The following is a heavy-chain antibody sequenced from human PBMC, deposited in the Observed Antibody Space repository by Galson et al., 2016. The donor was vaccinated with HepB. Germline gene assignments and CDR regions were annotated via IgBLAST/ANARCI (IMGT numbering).Heavy chain of an antibody. CDR1: GFTFSTYT. CDR2: ISSSSTTI. Sequence: SLRLSCAASGFTFSTYTMNWVRQAPGKGLEWVLYISSSSTTIYYADSVKGRFTISRDNAKNSLYLQMNSLRDEDTAVYYCARGIAVAATGDYYFDLWGQGTLVTVSS. CDR3: ARGIAVAATGDYYFDL. V-gene: IGHV3-48*02. D-gene: IGHD6-19*01. J-gene: IGHJ4*02.